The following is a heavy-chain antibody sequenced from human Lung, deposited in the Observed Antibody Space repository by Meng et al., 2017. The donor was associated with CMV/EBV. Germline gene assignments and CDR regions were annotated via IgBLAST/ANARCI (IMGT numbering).Heavy chain of an antibody. D-gene: IGHD2-2*01. CDR1: GFTFSSCT. V-gene: IGHV3-21*06. Sequence: SLRLSCAASGFTFSSCTMSWVRQTPGKGLEWVSSINGGSNYIYYADSVKGRFTISRDNAKNLLYLQMNSLRAEDTAVYYCARVSRTVHWGQGTLVTVSS. CDR3: ARVSRTVH. CDR2: INGGSNYI. J-gene: IGHJ4*02.